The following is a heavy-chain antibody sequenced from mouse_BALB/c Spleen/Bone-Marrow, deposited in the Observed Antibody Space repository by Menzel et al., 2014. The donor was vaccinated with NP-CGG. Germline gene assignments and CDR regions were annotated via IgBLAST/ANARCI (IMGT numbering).Heavy chain of an antibody. J-gene: IGHJ4*01. V-gene: IGHV7-3*02. CDR3: ARFPMDY. Sequence: EVKLVGSGGGLVQPGGSLRLSCTTSGFTFTDYYMSWVRQPPGKALEWLAFIRNKAYGYTTEYSASVRGRFTISRDNSQSILYLQMNTLRAEDSATYYCARFPMDYWGQGTSVTVSS. CDR2: IRNKAYGYTT. CDR1: GFTFTDYY.